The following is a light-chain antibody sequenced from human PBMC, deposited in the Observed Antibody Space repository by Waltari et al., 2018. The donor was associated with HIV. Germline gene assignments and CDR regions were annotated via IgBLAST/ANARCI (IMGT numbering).Light chain of an antibody. CDR1: SPHISRHP. J-gene: IGLJ3*02. CDR2: TNT. Sequence: QSGLTPPPSASATPGQRVTISCSGSSPHISRHPINWYQQVPGTAPKLLIYTNTQRPSGVPDRFSGSKSGSSASLAISGLQSEDEADYYCAAWDDSLNGWVFGGGTKLTVL. CDR3: AAWDDSLNGWV. V-gene: IGLV1-44*01.